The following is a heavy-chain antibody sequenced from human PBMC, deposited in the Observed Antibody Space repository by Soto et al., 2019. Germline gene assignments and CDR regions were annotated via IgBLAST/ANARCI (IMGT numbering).Heavy chain of an antibody. CDR2: INHSGST. Sequence: PSETLSLTCAVYGGSFSGYYWSWIRQPPGKGLEWIGEINHSGSTNYNPSLKSRVTISVDTSKNQFSLKLSSVTAADTAVYYCASARSGYYIGRSDYWGQGTLVTVSS. D-gene: IGHD3-3*01. CDR3: ASARSGYYIGRSDY. CDR1: GGSFSGYY. V-gene: IGHV4-34*01. J-gene: IGHJ4*02.